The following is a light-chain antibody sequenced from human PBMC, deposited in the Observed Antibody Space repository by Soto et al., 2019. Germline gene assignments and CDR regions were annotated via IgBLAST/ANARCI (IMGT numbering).Light chain of an antibody. J-gene: IGKJ1*01. CDR3: MQGISFT. CDR1: QSLVYSDGNTY. V-gene: IGKV2-30*01. Sequence: IVLTHSPLSRSFTLGQPASISGRSSQSLVYSDGNTYLNWFHQRPGQSPRRLIHKVSNRDSGVPDRFSGSGSDTDFTLSISRVEADDVGVFYCMQGISFTFGQGTRVEIK. CDR2: KVS.